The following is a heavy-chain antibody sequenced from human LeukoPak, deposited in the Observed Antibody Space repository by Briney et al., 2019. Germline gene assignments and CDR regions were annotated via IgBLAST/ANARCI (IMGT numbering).Heavy chain of an antibody. V-gene: IGHV1-18*04. CDR2: ISAYNGNT. Sequence: ASVKVSCKASGYTFTSYYMHWVRQAPGQGLEWMGWISAYNGNTNYAQKLQGRVTMTTDTSTSTAYMELRSLRSDDTAVYYCAREVPYDSSRYYQPFDYWGQGTLVTVSS. J-gene: IGHJ4*02. CDR3: AREVPYDSSRYYQPFDY. CDR1: GYTFTSYY. D-gene: IGHD3-22*01.